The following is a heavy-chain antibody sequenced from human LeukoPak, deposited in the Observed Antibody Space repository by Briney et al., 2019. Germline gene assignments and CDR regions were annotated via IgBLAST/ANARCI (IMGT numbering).Heavy chain of an antibody. CDR2: ISGSGGTT. Sequence: QSGGSLILSCAASGFTFRTYAMSWVRQAPGRGLEWVSVISGSGGTTHYADSVKGRFTISRDNSKNTVYLHINKLRAEDTAVYFCARDIGSSAGFDYWGQGTLVTVSS. V-gene: IGHV3-23*01. D-gene: IGHD6-13*01. J-gene: IGHJ4*02. CDR1: GFTFRTYA. CDR3: ARDIGSSAGFDY.